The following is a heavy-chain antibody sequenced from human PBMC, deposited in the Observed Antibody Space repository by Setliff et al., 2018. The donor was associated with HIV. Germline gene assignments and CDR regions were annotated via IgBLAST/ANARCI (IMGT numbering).Heavy chain of an antibody. Sequence: SETLSLTCTVSGDSIDTSYYYWGWIRQPPGKGLEWIGTIYHSGSTYYNPSLKSRGTISADTSKNQFSLKLSSVTAADTAVYFCARQEIGSSSYYYYMDVWGKGTTVTVSS. CDR3: ARQEIGSSSYYYYMDV. CDR1: GDSIDTSYYY. V-gene: IGHV4-39*01. D-gene: IGHD6-6*01. J-gene: IGHJ6*03. CDR2: IYHSGST.